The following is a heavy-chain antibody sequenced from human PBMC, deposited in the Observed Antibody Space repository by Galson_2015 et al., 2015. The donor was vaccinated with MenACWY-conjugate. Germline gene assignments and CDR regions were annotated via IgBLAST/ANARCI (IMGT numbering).Heavy chain of an antibody. V-gene: IGHV5-51*01. J-gene: IGHJ6*02. Sequence: QSGAEVTKPGESLTISCTTTGYSFTPYWIAWVRQMPGTGLEWMGLISPGDSNTRYSPSFQGQVTISADKSISTAYLQWSSLKASDTAMYYCARHPPGGRGMDVWGQGTTVTVSS. D-gene: IGHD1-26*01. CDR2: ISPGDSNT. CDR1: GYSFTPYW. CDR3: ARHPPGGRGMDV.